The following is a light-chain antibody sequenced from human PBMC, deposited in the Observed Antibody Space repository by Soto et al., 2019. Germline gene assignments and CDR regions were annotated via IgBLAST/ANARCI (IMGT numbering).Light chain of an antibody. CDR3: ASWDYSLSGVV. CDR1: SSNIGSNY. Sequence: QSVLTQPPSASGTPGQRVTISCSGSSSNIGSNYVYWYQQLPGTAPKLLIYRNNQRPSGVPDRFSGSKSGTSASLAISGLRSADAADYYCASWDYSLSGVVFGGGTQLTVL. V-gene: IGLV1-47*01. J-gene: IGLJ2*01. CDR2: RNN.